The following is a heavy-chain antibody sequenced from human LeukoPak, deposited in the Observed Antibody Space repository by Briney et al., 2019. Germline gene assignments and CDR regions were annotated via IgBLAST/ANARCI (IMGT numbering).Heavy chain of an antibody. D-gene: IGHD5-18*01. V-gene: IGHV3-23*01. J-gene: IGHJ3*02. CDR2: ISGSGGST. CDR3: AKDQASYGYVTLGDI. Sequence: WGSLRLSCAASGFTFSSYAMSWVRQAPGKGLEWVSAISGSGGSTYYADSVKGRFTISRDNSKNTLYLQMNSLRAQDTAVYYCAKDQASYGYVTLGDIWGQGTMVTVSS. CDR1: GFTFSSYA.